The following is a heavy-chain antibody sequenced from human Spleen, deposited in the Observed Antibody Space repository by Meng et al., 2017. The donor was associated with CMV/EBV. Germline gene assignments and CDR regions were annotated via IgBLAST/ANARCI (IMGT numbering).Heavy chain of an antibody. Sequence: GESLKISCAASGFTFINYGMQWVRQAPGKGLEWVSAISGSGGRTTYADSVKGRFTISRDISKNTLYLQRNSLRADDTAVYYCAKVRGAAANTHFDFWGQGTLVTVSS. V-gene: IGHV3-23*01. CDR2: ISGSGGRT. CDR3: AKVRGAAANTHFDF. J-gene: IGHJ4*02. CDR1: GFTFINYG. D-gene: IGHD6-13*01.